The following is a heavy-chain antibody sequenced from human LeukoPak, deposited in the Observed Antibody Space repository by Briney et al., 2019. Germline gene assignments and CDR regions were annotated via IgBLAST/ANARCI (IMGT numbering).Heavy chain of an antibody. J-gene: IGHJ6*02. CDR3: ARERFPPRYYYGSGSYYAGMDV. D-gene: IGHD3-10*01. CDR1: GGSISSSSYY. V-gene: IGHV4-39*02. Sequence: PSETLSLTCTVSGGSISSSSYYWGWIRQPPGKGLEWIGSIYYSGSTYYNPSLKSRVTISVDTSKNQFSLKLSSVTAADTAVYYCARERFPPRYYYGSGSYYAGMDVWGQGTMVTVSS. CDR2: IYYSGST.